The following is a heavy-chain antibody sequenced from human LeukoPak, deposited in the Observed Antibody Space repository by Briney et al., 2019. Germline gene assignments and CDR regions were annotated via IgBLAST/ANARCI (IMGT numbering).Heavy chain of an antibody. CDR3: ARAGYGGRYFDY. CDR2: ISSSSSYI. Sequence: GVSLRLSCAASGFTFSSYSMNWVRQAPGKGLEWVSSISSSSSYIYYADSVKGRFTISRDNAKNSLYLQMNSLRAEDTAVYYCARAGYGGRYFDYWGQGTLVTVSS. V-gene: IGHV3-21*01. J-gene: IGHJ4*02. D-gene: IGHD4-23*01. CDR1: GFTFSSYS.